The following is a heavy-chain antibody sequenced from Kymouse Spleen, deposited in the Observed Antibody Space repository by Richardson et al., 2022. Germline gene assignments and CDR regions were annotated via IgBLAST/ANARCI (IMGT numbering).Heavy chain of an antibody. CDR2: IYYSGST. V-gene: IGHV4-61*01. Sequence: QVQLQESGPGLVKPSETLSLTCTVSGGSVSSGSYYWSWIRQPPGKGLEWIGYIYYSGSTNYNPSLKSRVTISVDTSKNQFSLKLSSVTAADTAVYYCARGGTTYNWFDPWGQGTLVTVSS. J-gene: IGHJ5*02. CDR3: ARGGTTYNWFDP. D-gene: IGHD1-7*01. CDR1: GGSVSSGSYY.